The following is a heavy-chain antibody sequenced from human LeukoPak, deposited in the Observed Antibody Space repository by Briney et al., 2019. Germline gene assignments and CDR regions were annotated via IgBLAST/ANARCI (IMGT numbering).Heavy chain of an antibody. J-gene: IGHJ6*02. CDR3: TKDGCGGDCYYAAYYYGMDV. D-gene: IGHD2-21*02. V-gene: IGHV3-30*18. Sequence: GGSLRLSCAASGFTFSSYGMHWVRQAPGKGLEWVAVISYDGSNKYYADSVKGRFTISRDNSKKTLYLQMNSLRAEDTAVYYCTKDGCGGDCYYAAYYYGMDVWGQGTTVTVSS. CDR1: GFTFSSYG. CDR2: ISYDGSNK.